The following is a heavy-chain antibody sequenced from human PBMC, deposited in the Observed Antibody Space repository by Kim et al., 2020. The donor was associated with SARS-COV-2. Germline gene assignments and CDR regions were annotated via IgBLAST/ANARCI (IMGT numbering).Heavy chain of an antibody. CDR1: GFTFSGSA. V-gene: IGHV3-73*01. CDR2: IRSKANSYAT. J-gene: IGHJ4*02. CDR3: TSLHRKYDYVWGSYRLGY. Sequence: GGSLKLSCAASGFTFSGSAMHWVRQASGKGLEWVGRIRSKANSYATAYAASVKGRFTISRDDSKNTAYLQMNSLKTEDTAVYYCTSLHRKYDYVWGSYRLGYWGQGTLVTVSS. D-gene: IGHD3-16*02.